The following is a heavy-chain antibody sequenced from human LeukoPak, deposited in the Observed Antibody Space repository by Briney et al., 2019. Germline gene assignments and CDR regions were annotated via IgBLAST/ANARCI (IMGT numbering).Heavy chain of an antibody. Sequence: PGGSQRLSXAASGFTFNSYGMSWVRQAPGKGLEWVSYISSSSSTIYYAYSVKGRFTISRDNAKNSLYLQMNSLRAEDTAVYYCAREAVAGTGDYWGQGTLVTVSS. CDR2: ISSSSSTI. D-gene: IGHD6-19*01. V-gene: IGHV3-48*04. J-gene: IGHJ4*02. CDR1: GFTFNSYG. CDR3: AREAVAGTGDY.